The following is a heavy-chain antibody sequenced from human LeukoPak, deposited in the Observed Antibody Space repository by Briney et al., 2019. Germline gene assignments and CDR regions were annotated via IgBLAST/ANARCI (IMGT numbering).Heavy chain of an antibody. CDR3: ARGGGSFAPFDI. CDR1: GFTFSSYA. V-gene: IGHV3-30*04. D-gene: IGHD1-26*01. CDR2: ISYDGSNK. Sequence: GGSLRLSCAASGFTFSSYAMHWVRQAPGKGLEWVAVISYDGSNKYYADSVKGRFTISRDNSKNTLYLQMNSLRAEDTAVYYCARGGGSFAPFDIWGQGTMVTVSS. J-gene: IGHJ3*02.